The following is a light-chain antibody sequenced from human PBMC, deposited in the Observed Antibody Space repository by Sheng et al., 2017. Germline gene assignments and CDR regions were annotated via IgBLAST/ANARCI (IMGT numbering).Light chain of an antibody. J-gene: IGKJ1*01. CDR1: QSISRY. V-gene: IGKV1-39*02. Sequence: DIQLTQSPSSLSASVGDRVTITCRASQSISRYLNWYQQKAGKAPDLLIYAASNLQSGVPSRFSGSGSGTDFTLTISRLDPEDFAVYFCQRYGSPWTFGQGTKVEI. CDR3: QRYGSPWT. CDR2: AAS.